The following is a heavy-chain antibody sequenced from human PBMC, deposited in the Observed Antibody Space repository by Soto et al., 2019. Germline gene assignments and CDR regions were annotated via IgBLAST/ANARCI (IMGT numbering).Heavy chain of an antibody. CDR3: AGDSGQGHYSGGSCYFDF. CDR2: FDPEDGET. V-gene: IGHV1-24*01. J-gene: IGHJ4*02. D-gene: IGHD2-15*01. Sequence: ASVKVSCKVSGYTLTELSMHWVRQAPGKGLEWMGGFDPEDGETIYAQKFQGRVTMTEDTSTNTAYMELSSLRSEDTAVYYCAGDSGQGHYSGGSCYFDFWGQGTLVTVSS. CDR1: GYTLTELS.